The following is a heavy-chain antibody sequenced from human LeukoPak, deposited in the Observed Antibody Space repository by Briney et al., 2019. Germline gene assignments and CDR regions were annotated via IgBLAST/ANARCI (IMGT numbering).Heavy chain of an antibody. V-gene: IGHV3-73*01. CDR1: GFTFSGSA. D-gene: IGHD1-26*01. CDR2: IRSKANNYAT. CDR3: SSRMGSGSSFDY. Sequence: PGGSLRLSCAASGFTFSGSAMHWVRQASGKGLEWVGRIRSKANNYATAYVASVKGRFSISRDDSKNMAYLQMNSLKTEDTTVYYCSSRMGSGSSFDYWGQGTLVTVSS. J-gene: IGHJ4*02.